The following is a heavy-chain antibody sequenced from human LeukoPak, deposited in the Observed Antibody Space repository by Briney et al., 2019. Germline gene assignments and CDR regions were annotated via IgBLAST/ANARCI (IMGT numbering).Heavy chain of an antibody. CDR1: GGSFSGYY. D-gene: IGHD6-19*01. V-gene: IGHV4-34*01. J-gene: IGHJ6*03. Sequence: PSETLSLTCAVYGGSFSGYYWSWIRQPPGKGLEWIGEINHGGSTDYNPSLKSRVTIPVDTSKNQFSLKLSSVTAADTAVYYCARVSSGWYQYYYYYMDVWGKGTTVTVSS. CDR3: ARVSSGWYQYYYYYMDV. CDR2: INHGGST.